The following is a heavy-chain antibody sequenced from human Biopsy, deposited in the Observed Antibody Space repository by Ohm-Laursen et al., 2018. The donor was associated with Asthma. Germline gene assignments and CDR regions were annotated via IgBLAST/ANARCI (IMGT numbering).Heavy chain of an antibody. D-gene: IGHD5-12*01. J-gene: IGHJ6*02. Sequence: SVKVSCKSSGGTLNNYAINWVRQTPGQGLEWMGGISPIFGAIRYAQNFQGRVTITADVFTNTVHMELSSLRSEDTAVYYCATGYSGSDRIVYYYSGMEVWGQGTTVTVSS. CDR3: ATGYSGSDRIVYYYSGMEV. CDR1: GGTLNNYA. V-gene: IGHV1-69*13. CDR2: ISPIFGAI.